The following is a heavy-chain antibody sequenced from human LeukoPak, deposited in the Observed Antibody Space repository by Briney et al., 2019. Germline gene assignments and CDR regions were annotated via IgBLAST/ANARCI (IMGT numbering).Heavy chain of an antibody. CDR2: ISSSSSSI. CDR3: ARIYVGDLNYYYYGMDV. V-gene: IGHV3-48*02. D-gene: IGHD3-16*01. Sequence: GGSLRPSCAASGFTLSRYSMHWVRQAPGKGLEWVSYISSSSSSIYYADSVKGRFTISRDNAKNSLYLQMNSLRDEDAAVYYCARIYVGDLNYYYYGMDVWGQGTTVTVSS. J-gene: IGHJ6*02. CDR1: GFTLSRYS.